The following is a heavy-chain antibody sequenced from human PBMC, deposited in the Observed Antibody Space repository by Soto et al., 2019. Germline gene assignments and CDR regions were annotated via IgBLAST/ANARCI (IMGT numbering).Heavy chain of an antibody. D-gene: IGHD1-26*01. CDR3: ARYRPGINTFYGLDV. Sequence: QVHLVQSGAEVKKPGASVNVSCKASGYTFSRTGISWVRQAPGQGLEWMGWISSYTGHTSYVEKLQGRITMTTDTSTNTAYMELRSLTSDDTAVYNCARYRPGINTFYGLDVWGQGTTVTVSS. V-gene: IGHV1-18*01. J-gene: IGHJ6*02. CDR2: ISSYTGHT. CDR1: GYTFSRTG.